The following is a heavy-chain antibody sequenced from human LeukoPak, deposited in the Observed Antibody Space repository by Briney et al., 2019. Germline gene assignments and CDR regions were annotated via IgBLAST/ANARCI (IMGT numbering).Heavy chain of an antibody. CDR2: VEAHGGSR. Sequence: PGGSLRLSCAGSGFTFSNYWMYWVRQAPGKGLVWVSHVEAHGGSRTYADSVKGRFTISRDNDKKAMYLQMSSLRAEDTAVYYCVRGPSFYYYYYDMDVWGQGTTVTVSS. CDR1: GFTFSNYW. CDR3: VRGPSFYYYYYDMDV. J-gene: IGHJ6*02. V-gene: IGHV3-74*01. D-gene: IGHD6-6*01.